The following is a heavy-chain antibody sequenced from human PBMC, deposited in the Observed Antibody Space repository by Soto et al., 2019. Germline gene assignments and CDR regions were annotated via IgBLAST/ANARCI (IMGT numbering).Heavy chain of an antibody. CDR1: DTTLISHG. D-gene: IGHD1-20*01. CDR3: ARDNNFVWGA. J-gene: IGHJ5*02. CDR2: MSINEGFQ. Sequence: QVQLVQSGAAVKEPGASVRVSCKAPDTTLISHGVSWVRQAPGQGIEWMGYMSINEGFQKYAQKFQGRLTLTTDTSTNTASMDLMNLRSDVTAMYFCARDNNFVWGAWGQGSLITVFS. V-gene: IGHV1-18*04.